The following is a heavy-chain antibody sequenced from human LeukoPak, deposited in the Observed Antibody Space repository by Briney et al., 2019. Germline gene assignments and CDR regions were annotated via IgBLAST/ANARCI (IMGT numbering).Heavy chain of an antibody. Sequence: ASVKVSCKAFGYTFTSNYMHWVRQAPGQGPEWMEVISPSGGSTTYAQKFQGRVTLTRDMSTSTDYLELSSLRSEDTAVYYCARDNSMHERGWWFDPWGQGTLVTVSS. CDR2: ISPSGGST. CDR1: GYTFTSNY. V-gene: IGHV1-46*01. D-gene: IGHD4-23*01. J-gene: IGHJ5*02. CDR3: ARDNSMHERGWWFDP.